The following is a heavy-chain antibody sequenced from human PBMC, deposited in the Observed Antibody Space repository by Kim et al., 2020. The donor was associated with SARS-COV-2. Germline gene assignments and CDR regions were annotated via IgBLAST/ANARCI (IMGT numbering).Heavy chain of an antibody. V-gene: IGHV4-59*01. CDR2: IYYSGST. CDR3: ARAGRSSSGIGLFDY. J-gene: IGHJ4*02. CDR1: GGSINSYY. Sequence: SETLSLTCTVSGGSINSYYWSWIRQPPGKGLEWIGYIYYSGSTKYNPSLKSRVTISVDTSKNQFSLELNSGTAADTAVYYCARAGRSSSGIGLFDYWGQGTLVTVSS. D-gene: IGHD6-6*01.